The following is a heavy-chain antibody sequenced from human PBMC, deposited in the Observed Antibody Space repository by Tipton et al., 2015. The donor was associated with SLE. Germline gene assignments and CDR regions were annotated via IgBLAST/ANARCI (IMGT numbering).Heavy chain of an antibody. V-gene: IGHV4-59*11. CDR2: IYYSGST. CDR3: ARGPPYTYYYDNSGLDAFDI. CDR1: GGSISSHY. D-gene: IGHD3-22*01. J-gene: IGHJ3*02. Sequence: LRLSCTVSGGSISSHYWSWIRQPPGKGLEWIGYIYYSGSTNYNPSLKSRVTISVDTSKNQFSLKLSSVTAADTAVYYCARGPPYTYYYDNSGLDAFDIWGQGTMVTVSS.